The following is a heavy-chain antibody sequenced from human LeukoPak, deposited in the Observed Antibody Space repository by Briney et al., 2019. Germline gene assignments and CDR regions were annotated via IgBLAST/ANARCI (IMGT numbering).Heavy chain of an antibody. CDR1: GFTFSSYA. D-gene: IGHD3-3*01. Sequence: GMSLRLSCAASGFTFSSYAMHWVRQAPGKGLEWVAVISYDGSNKYYADSVKGRFTISRDNSKNTLYLQMNSLRAEDTAVYYCARDYDFWSGPDYWGQGTLVTVSS. J-gene: IGHJ4*02. CDR2: ISYDGSNK. V-gene: IGHV3-30*04. CDR3: ARDYDFWSGPDY.